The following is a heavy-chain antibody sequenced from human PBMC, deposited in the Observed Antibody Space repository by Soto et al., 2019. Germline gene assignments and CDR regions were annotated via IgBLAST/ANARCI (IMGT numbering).Heavy chain of an antibody. V-gene: IGHV1-8*01. Sequence: ASVEVAFKASWYTFTIYCINLVLHSTVQGLELMGWMNPNSGNTGYAQKFQGRVTMTRNTSISTAYMELRSLRSEDTAVYYCARGGYCTGGSCSYHYGMEVCGTGITVNVS. D-gene: IGHD2-15*01. CDR1: WYTFTIYC. CDR2: MNPNSGNT. CDR3: ARGGYCTGGSCSYHYGMEV. J-gene: IGHJ6*04.